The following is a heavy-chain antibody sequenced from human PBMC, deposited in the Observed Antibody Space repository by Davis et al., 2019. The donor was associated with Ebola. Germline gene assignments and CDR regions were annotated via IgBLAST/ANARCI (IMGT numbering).Heavy chain of an antibody. Sequence: GESLKISCAASGFTFSYYPMHWVRQAPGKGLESVSAINQNGGTTYYADSVRGRFTISRDNSKNTLYLQMGSLRTEDMAVYYCAREGEPGSLDFWGRGTLVTVSS. CDR2: INQNGGTT. CDR3: AREGEPGSLDF. CDR1: GFTFSYYP. V-gene: IGHV3-64*02. J-gene: IGHJ4*02. D-gene: IGHD3-10*01.